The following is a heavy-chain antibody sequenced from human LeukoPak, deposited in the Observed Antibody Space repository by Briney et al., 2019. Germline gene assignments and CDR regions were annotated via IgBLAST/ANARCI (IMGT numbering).Heavy chain of an antibody. J-gene: IGHJ4*02. CDR1: GFTVSSNY. D-gene: IGHD6-19*01. CDR2: IYSGGST. CDR3: ARDNGRGWYYFDY. V-gene: IGHV3-53*01. Sequence: GGSLRLSRAASGFTVSSNYMSWVRQAPGKGLEWVSVIYSGGSTYYADSVKGRFTISRDNSKNTLYLQMNSLRAEDTAVYYCARDNGRGWYYFDYWGQGTLVTVSS.